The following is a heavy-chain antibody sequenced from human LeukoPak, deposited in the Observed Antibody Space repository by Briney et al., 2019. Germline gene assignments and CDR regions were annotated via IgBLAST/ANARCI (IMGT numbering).Heavy chain of an antibody. Sequence: SETLSLTCTVSGGSISSSSYYWGWIRQPPGKGLERIGSIYYSGSTYYNPSLKSRVTISVDTSKNQFSLKLSSVTAADTAVYYCARHIVVVTAIHFHPHDAFDIWGQGTMVTVSS. CDR2: IYYSGST. V-gene: IGHV4-39*01. D-gene: IGHD2-21*02. CDR3: ARHIVVVTAIHFHPHDAFDI. CDR1: GGSISSSSYY. J-gene: IGHJ3*02.